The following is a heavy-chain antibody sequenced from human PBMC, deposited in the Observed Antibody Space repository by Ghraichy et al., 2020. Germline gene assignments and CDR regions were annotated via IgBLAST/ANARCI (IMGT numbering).Heavy chain of an antibody. J-gene: IGHJ4*02. Sequence: SQTLSLTCAISGDSVSSNSAAWNWIRQSPSRGLEWLGRTYYRSKWYNDYAVSVKSRITINPDTSKNQFSLQLNSVTPEDTAVYYCARESHAVRGVHGGGGIDYWGQGTLVTVSS. CDR2: TYYRSKWYN. V-gene: IGHV6-1*01. CDR3: ARESHAVRGVHGGGGIDY. CDR1: GDSVSSNSAA. D-gene: IGHD3-10*01.